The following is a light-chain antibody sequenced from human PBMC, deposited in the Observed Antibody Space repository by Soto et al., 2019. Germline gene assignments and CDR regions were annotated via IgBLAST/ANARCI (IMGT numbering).Light chain of an antibody. J-gene: IGKJ4*01. Sequence: AIQMTQSPSSLSASVGDRVTVTCRASQDIRTDLGWYQQRPGKATQLLIYGASRLQSGVPSRFSGSGSGTDFTLTISSRHPEDFGTYYCLQDDSYPLTFGGGTKVDIK. CDR2: GAS. CDR1: QDIRTD. V-gene: IGKV1-6*01. CDR3: LQDDSYPLT.